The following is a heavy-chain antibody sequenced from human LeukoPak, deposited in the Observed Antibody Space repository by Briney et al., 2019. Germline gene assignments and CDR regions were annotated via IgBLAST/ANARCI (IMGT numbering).Heavy chain of an antibody. CDR1: GYSFTTYW. V-gene: IGHV5-51*01. CDR3: ARTMIRGLNDAFDI. CDR2: VYPSDSDT. Sequence: GESLKISCQGSGYSFTTYWIAWVRQMPGKGLEWMGIVYPSDSDTKYSPSFQGQVTISADKSINTAYLQWSSLKASDTAIYYCARTMIRGLNDAFDIWGQGTMVTVSS. J-gene: IGHJ3*02. D-gene: IGHD3-10*01.